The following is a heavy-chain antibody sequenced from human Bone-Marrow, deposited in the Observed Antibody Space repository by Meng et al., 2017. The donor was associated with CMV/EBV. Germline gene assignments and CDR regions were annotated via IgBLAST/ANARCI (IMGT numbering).Heavy chain of an antibody. Sequence: GGSLRLSCAASGFTFSSYSMNWIHQAPGKGLEWVSYISSSGSTIYYADSVKGRFTISRDNAKNSLYLQMNSLRAEDTAVYYCATIAAAGKGSDYWGQGTLVTVSS. V-gene: IGHV3-48*04. J-gene: IGHJ4*02. CDR3: ATIAAAGKGSDY. CDR1: GFTFSSYS. CDR2: ISSSGSTI. D-gene: IGHD6-13*01.